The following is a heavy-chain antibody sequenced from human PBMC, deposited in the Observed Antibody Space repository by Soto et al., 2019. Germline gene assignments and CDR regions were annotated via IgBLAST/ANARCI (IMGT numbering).Heavy chain of an antibody. D-gene: IGHD2-2*02. CDR2: ISSSSSTI. CDR1: GFTFSSYS. J-gene: IGHJ6*02. Sequence: PGGSLRLSCAASGFTFSSYSMNWVRQAPGKGLEWVSYISSSSSTIYYADSVKGRFTISRDNAKNSLYLQMNSLRDEDTAVYYCARGQGYCSSTSCYTEFGYYYGMDVWGQGTTVTVSS. CDR3: ARGQGYCSSTSCYTEFGYYYGMDV. V-gene: IGHV3-48*02.